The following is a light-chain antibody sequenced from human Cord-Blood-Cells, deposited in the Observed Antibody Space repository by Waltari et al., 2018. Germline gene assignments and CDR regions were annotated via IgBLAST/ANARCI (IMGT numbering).Light chain of an antibody. CDR1: SSDVGGYNF. CDR3: CSYAGSYTYVV. J-gene: IGLJ2*01. V-gene: IGLV2-11*01. CDR2: DVS. Sequence: QSALTQPRSVSGSPGQSVTISCTGTSSDVGGYNFVSWYQQHPGKAPKLMIYDVSKWPSGVPDRFAGSKSGNTASLTISGLHAEDEADYYCCSYAGSYTYVVFGGGTKLTVL.